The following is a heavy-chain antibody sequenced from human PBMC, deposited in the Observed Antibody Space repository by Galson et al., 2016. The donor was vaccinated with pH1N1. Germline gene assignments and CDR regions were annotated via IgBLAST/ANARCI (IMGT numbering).Heavy chain of an antibody. CDR2: INTNTGKP. CDR1: GYTFTSNA. Sequence: SVKVSCKASGYTFTSNAMNWVRQAPGQGLEWMGWINTNTGKPTYAQGFTGRFVFSLDTSVSMAYLQISSLKAEDTAVYYCARSYCSSTSCYGGSYYYYGMDVWGQGTTVTVSS. D-gene: IGHD2-2*01. V-gene: IGHV7-4-1*04. J-gene: IGHJ6*02. CDR3: ARSYCSSTSCYGGSYYYYGMDV.